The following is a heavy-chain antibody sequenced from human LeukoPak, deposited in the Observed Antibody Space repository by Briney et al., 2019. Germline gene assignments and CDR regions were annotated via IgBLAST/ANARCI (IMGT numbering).Heavy chain of an antibody. V-gene: IGHV3-33*01. Sequence: GGSLRLSCAASGFTFSSYGMHWVRQAPSKGLEWVAVIWYDGSNKYYADSVKGRFTISRDNSKNTLYLQMNSLRAEDTAVYYCARGWNYDKRGSLYGMDVWGQGTTVTVSS. D-gene: IGHD3-9*01. CDR2: IWYDGSNK. CDR1: GFTFSSYG. CDR3: ARGWNYDKRGSLYGMDV. J-gene: IGHJ6*02.